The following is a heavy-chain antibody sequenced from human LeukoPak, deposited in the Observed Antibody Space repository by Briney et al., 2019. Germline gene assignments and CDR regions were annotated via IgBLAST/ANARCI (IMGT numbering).Heavy chain of an antibody. D-gene: IGHD4-17*01. CDR1: GGSFSGYY. V-gene: IGHV4-34*01. CDR2: INHSGST. J-gene: IGHJ5*02. CDR3: ARGLPKHDYGDYGGTWFDP. Sequence: SETLSLTCAVYGGSFSGYYWSWIRQPPGKGLEWIGEINHSGSTYYNPSLKSRVTISVDTSKNQFSLRLSSVTAADTALYYCARGLPKHDYGDYGGTWFDPWGQGTLVTVSS.